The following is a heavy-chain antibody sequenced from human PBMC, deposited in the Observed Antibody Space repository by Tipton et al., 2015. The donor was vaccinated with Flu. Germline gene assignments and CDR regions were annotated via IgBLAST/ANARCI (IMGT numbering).Heavy chain of an antibody. CDR1: GDSVSSNSVA. Sequence: GLVKPSQTLSLTCAISGDSVSSNSVAWSWIRQSPSTGLEWLGRTFYRSEWHSNYATSVKGRIAINPDTSKNQVSLQLNSVTPEDTAVYYCARDGGNIRDPYVMDVWGQGTTATVSS. CDR3: ARDGGNIRDPYVMDV. CDR2: TFYRSEWHS. V-gene: IGHV6-1*01. D-gene: IGHD2-15*01. J-gene: IGHJ6*02.